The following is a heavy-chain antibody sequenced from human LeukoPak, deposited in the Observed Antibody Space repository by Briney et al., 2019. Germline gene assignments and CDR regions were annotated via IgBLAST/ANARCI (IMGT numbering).Heavy chain of an antibody. V-gene: IGHV1-46*01. CDR2: INPSGGTT. D-gene: IGHD3-22*01. CDR1: GFTFSSYG. CDR3: ARDASPRLNSYDSSGYYDAFDI. Sequence: GGSLRLSCAASGFTFSSYGMHWVRQAPGQGLEWMGIINPSGGTTTYSQNRVTVTRDTSTSTVYMELSSLRYEDTAVYYCARDASPRLNSYDSSGYYDAFDIWGRGTMVTVSS. J-gene: IGHJ3*02.